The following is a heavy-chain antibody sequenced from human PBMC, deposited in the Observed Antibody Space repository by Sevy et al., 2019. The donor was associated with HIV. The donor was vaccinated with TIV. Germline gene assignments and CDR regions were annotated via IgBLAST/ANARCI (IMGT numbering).Heavy chain of an antibody. J-gene: IGHJ6*02. CDR2: INHSGST. CDR3: ARFTMVRGVVILTNYDYGMDV. CDR1: GGSFSGYY. V-gene: IGHV4-34*01. D-gene: IGHD3-10*01. Sequence: SETLSLTCAVYGGSFSGYYWSWIRQPPGKGLEWIGEINHSGSTNYNPSLKSRITISVDTSKNQFSLKLSSVTAADTAVYYCARFTMVRGVVILTNYDYGMDVWGQGTTVTVSS.